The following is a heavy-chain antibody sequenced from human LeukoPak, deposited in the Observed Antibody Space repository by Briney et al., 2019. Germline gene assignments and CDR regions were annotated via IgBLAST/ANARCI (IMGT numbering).Heavy chain of an antibody. CDR3: AKGVLGYCSGGSCYYYGMDV. Sequence: GGSLRLSCAASGFTFSSYGMHWVRQAPGKGLEWVAVISYDGSNKYYADSVKGRFTISRDNSKNTLYLQMNSLRAEDTAVYYCAKGVLGYCSGGSCYYYGMDVWGQGTTVTVSS. J-gene: IGHJ6*02. V-gene: IGHV3-30*18. CDR2: ISYDGSNK. D-gene: IGHD2-15*01. CDR1: GFTFSSYG.